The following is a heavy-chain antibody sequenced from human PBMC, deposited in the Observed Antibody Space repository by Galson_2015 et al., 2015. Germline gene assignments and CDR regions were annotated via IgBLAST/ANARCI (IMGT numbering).Heavy chain of an antibody. CDR1: GGTFSSYA. CDR2: IIPIFGTA. Sequence: SVKVSCKASGGTFSSYAISWVRQAPGQGLEWMGGIIPIFGTANYAQKFQGRVTITADTSTSTAYMELSSLRSEDTAVYYCAGEVGGGDAFDIWGQGTMVTVSS. CDR3: AGEVGGGDAFDI. J-gene: IGHJ3*02. V-gene: IGHV1-69*06. D-gene: IGHD3-10*01.